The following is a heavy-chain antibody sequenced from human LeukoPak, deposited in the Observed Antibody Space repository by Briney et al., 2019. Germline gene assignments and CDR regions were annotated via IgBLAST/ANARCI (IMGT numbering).Heavy chain of an antibody. CDR2: ISGSGGST. D-gene: IGHD7-27*01. J-gene: IGHJ4*02. CDR3: AKDLSLGY. Sequence: PSETLSLTCAVYGGSFSGYYWSWVRQAPGKGLEWVSAISGSGGSTYYADSVKGRFTISRDNSKNTLYLQMNSLRAEDTAVYYCAKDLSLGYWGQGTLVTVSS. CDR1: GGSFSGYY. V-gene: IGHV3-23*01.